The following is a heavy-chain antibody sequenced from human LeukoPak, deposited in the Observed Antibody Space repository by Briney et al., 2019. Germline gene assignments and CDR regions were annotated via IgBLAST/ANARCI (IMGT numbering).Heavy chain of an antibody. D-gene: IGHD2-15*01. CDR2: ISSSSSYI. CDR3: ARGALGYCSGGSCYIHYYYYMDV. J-gene: IGHJ6*03. V-gene: IGHV3-21*01. CDR1: GFTFSSYS. Sequence: GGSLRLSCAASGFTFSSYSMNWVRQAPGKGLEWVSSISSSSSYIYYADSVKGRFTISRDNAKNSLYLQMNSLRAEDTAVYYCARGALGYCSGGSCYIHYYYYMDVWGKGTTVTVSS.